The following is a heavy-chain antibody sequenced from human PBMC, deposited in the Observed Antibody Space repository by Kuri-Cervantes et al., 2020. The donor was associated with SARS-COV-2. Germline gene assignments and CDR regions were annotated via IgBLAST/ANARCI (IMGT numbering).Heavy chain of an antibody. CDR3: ARGDNYYDSSGHDY. CDR2: ISSSSSYI. D-gene: IGHD3-22*01. J-gene: IGHJ4*02. Sequence: GGSLRLSCAASGFTFSSYSMNWVRQAPGKGLEWVSSISSSSSYIYYADSVKGRFTISRDNSKNTLYLQMNSLRAEDTAVYYCARGDNYYDSSGHDYWGQGTLVTVSS. V-gene: IGHV3-21*01. CDR1: GFTFSSYS.